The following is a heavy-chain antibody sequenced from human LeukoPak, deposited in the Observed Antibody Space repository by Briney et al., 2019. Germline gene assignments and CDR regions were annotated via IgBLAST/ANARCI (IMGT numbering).Heavy chain of an antibody. V-gene: IGHV1-2*02. CDR3: ARDKRGRSSSWYYDY. CDR1: GYTFTDYY. J-gene: IGHJ4*02. CDR2: INPNSGGT. Sequence: ASVKVSCKASGYTFTDYYMHWVRQAPGQGLEWMGWINPNSGGTNYAQRFQGRVTMTRDTSISTAYMELSRLRSDDTAVYYCARDKRGRSSSWYYDYWGQGTLVTVSS. D-gene: IGHD6-13*01.